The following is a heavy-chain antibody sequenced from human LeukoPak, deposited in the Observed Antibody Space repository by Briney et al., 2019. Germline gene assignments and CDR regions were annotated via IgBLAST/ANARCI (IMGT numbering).Heavy chain of an antibody. CDR1: GGSISSYY. CDR3: ARSDYYYYGMDV. J-gene: IGHJ6*02. V-gene: IGHV4-59*01. Sequence: SETLSLTYTVSGGSISSYYWSWIRQPPGKGLEWIGNIYYSGSTNYNPSLKGRVTISVDTSKNQFSLKLSSVTAADTAVYYCARSDYYYYGMDVWGQGTTVTVSS. CDR2: IYYSGST.